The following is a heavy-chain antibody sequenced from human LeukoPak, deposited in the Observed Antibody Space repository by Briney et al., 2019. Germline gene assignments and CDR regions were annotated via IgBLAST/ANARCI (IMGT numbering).Heavy chain of an antibody. J-gene: IGHJ4*02. CDR2: ISWNGGFM. CDR1: GFKFDSYA. V-gene: IGHV3-9*01. Sequence: GGSPRLSCAASGFKFDSYAIHWVRQAPGKGLEWLSIISWNGGFMDYADSVKGRFTISRDNVKNSLYLEMNSLRPEDTAFYYCAKVRGTYSSGFYFDSWGQGTPVTVSS. D-gene: IGHD6-19*01. CDR3: AKVRGTYSSGFYFDS.